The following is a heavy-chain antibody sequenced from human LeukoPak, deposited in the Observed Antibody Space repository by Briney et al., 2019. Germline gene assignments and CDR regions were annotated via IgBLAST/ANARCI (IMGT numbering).Heavy chain of an antibody. CDR1: GFTFSNYG. Sequence: GGSLRLSCAASGFTFSNYGMHWVRQAPGKGLEWVALISYDGSNKYFADSVKGRFTISKDNSRNTLYLQMHSLRAEDTAVYYCAKDNVAAAGRYFDYWGQGTLVTVSS. V-gene: IGHV3-30*18. CDR2: ISYDGSNK. J-gene: IGHJ4*02. CDR3: AKDNVAAAGRYFDY. D-gene: IGHD6-13*01.